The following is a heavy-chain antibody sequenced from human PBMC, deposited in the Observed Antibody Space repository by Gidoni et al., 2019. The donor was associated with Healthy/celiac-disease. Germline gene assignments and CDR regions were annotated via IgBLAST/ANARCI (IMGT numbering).Heavy chain of an antibody. CDR3: ARHVPFQH. J-gene: IGHJ1*01. V-gene: IGHV4-39*01. CDR2: IYYSGST. Sequence: QLQLQESGPGLVKPSETLSPTCTVSGGSISRSSYYWGWIRQPPGKGLEWIGSIYYSGSTYYNPSLKSRVTISVDTSKNQFSLKLSSVTAADTAVYYCARHVPFQHWGQGTLVTVSS. CDR1: GGSISRSSYY.